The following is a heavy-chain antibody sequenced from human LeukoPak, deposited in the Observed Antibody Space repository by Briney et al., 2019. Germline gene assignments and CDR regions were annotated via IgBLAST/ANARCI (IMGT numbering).Heavy chain of an antibody. CDR2: INHSGST. CDR1: GGSFSGYY. V-gene: IGHV4-34*01. J-gene: IGHJ4*02. D-gene: IGHD6-19*01. Sequence: PSETLPLTCAVYGGSFSGYYWSWIRQPPGKGLEWIGEINHSGSTNYNPSLKSRVIISVDTSKNQFSLKLSSVTAADTAVYYCARGIAVAGQGFDYWGQGTLVTVSS. CDR3: ARGIAVAGQGFDY.